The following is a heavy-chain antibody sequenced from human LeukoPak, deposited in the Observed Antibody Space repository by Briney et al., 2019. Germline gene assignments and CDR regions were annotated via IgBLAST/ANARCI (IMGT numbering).Heavy chain of an antibody. CDR1: GYTVSISN. V-gene: IGHV3-66*01. J-gene: IGHJ6*02. D-gene: IGHD4-11*01. Sequence: PLGSPRVSRAYPGYTVSISNLTWGCQDPRQGRPWVSVIYSGGSTYYADSVKGRVAISRDNSKNTVFLQMNSVRAEDTAVYYCARSYSNHLFGMDVWGQGATVTVSS. CDR2: IYSGGST. CDR3: ARSYSNHLFGMDV.